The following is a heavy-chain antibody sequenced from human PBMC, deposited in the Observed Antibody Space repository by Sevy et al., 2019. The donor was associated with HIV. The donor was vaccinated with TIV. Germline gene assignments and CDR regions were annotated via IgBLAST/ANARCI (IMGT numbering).Heavy chain of an antibody. CDR3: ARVRKAARLIDY. CDR2: IYYSGST. Sequence: SETLSLTCTVSGGSVSSGSYYWSWIRQPPGKGLEWIGYIYYSGSTNYNPSLKSRVTMSVDTSKNQFSLKLSSVTAADTAVYYCARVRKAARLIDYWGQGTLVTVSS. CDR1: GGSVSSGSYY. J-gene: IGHJ4*02. V-gene: IGHV4-61*01. D-gene: IGHD6-6*01.